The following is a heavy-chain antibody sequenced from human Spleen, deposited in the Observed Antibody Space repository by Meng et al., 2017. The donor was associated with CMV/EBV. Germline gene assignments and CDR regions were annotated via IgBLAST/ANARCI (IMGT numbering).Heavy chain of an antibody. J-gene: IGHJ6*02. CDR2: ISGSGGST. D-gene: IGHD2-2*01. CDR3: AKAATNIVVVPAPPPYYGMDV. CDR1: GFTVSSDY. V-gene: IGHV3-23*01. Sequence: GESLKISCAASGFTVSSDYMGWVRQAPGKGLEWVSAISGSGGSTYYADSVKGRFTISRDNSKNTLYLQMNSLRAEDTAVYYCAKAATNIVVVPAPPPYYGMDVWGQGTTVTVSS.